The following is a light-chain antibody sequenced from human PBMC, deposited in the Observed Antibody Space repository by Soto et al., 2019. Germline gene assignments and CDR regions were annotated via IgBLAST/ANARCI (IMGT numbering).Light chain of an antibody. J-gene: IGKJ4*01. CDR1: QDISNY. CDR3: QQYDNLPLT. CDR2: DAS. V-gene: IGKV1-33*01. Sequence: DIQMTQSPSSLSASGGGRVTITCQASQDISNYLNWYQQKPGKAPKLLIYDASNLETGVPSRFSGSGSGTDFTFAISSLQPEDIATYYCQQYDNLPLTFGGGTKVDI.